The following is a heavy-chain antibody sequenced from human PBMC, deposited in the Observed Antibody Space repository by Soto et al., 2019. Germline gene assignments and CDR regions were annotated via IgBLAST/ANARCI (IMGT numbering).Heavy chain of an antibody. CDR1: GFTFSSYS. CDR3: ARVTASDSSGYYNLYYFDY. J-gene: IGHJ4*02. Sequence: GGSLRLSCAASGFTFSSYSMNWVCQAPGKGLEWVSSISSSSSYIYYADSVKGRFTISRDNAKNSLYLQMNSLRAEDTAVYYCARVTASDSSGYYNLYYFDYWGQGTLVTVSS. CDR2: ISSSSSYI. V-gene: IGHV3-21*01. D-gene: IGHD3-22*01.